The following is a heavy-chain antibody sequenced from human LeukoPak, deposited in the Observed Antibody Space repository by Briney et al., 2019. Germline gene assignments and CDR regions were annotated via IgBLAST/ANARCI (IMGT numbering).Heavy chain of an antibody. V-gene: IGHV1-24*01. Sequence: GASVKVSCKVSGYTLTELSMHWVRHAPGKGLEWMGGFDPEDGETIYAQKFQGRVTMTEDTSTDTAYMELRSLRSDDTAVYYCARSPRDSSGYYYVGVFDIWGQGTMVTVSS. CDR1: GYTLTELS. CDR3: ARSPRDSSGYYYVGVFDI. D-gene: IGHD3-22*01. J-gene: IGHJ3*02. CDR2: FDPEDGET.